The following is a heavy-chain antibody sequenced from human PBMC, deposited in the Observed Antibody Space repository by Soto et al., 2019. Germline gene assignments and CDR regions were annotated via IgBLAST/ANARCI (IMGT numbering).Heavy chain of an antibody. V-gene: IGHV4-59*08. D-gene: IGHD3-3*02. J-gene: IGHJ2*01. CDR1: GGSISGYY. CDR3: ARHLLVSIGDPWYFDL. Sequence: QVQLQESGPGLVKPSETLSLTCTVSGGSISGYYWSWIRQPPGKGLEWVGYIYYSGDTNSTPSLKSRVTMSVDTSTNQSSLNLRSVTAADTAVYYCARHLLVSIGDPWYFDLWGRGTLVTVSS. CDR2: IYYSGDT.